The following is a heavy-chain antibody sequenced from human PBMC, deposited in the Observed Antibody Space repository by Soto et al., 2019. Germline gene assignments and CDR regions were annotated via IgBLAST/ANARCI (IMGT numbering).Heavy chain of an antibody. V-gene: IGHV1-2*04. Sequence: GASVKVSCKASGYTFTGYYMHWVRQAPGQGLEWMGWINPNSGGTNYAQKFQGWVTITRDTSISTAYMELSRLRSDDTAVYYCARDRGIVGATYYYYGMDVWGQGNTVTVSS. J-gene: IGHJ6*02. D-gene: IGHD1-26*01. CDR1: GYTFTGYY. CDR2: INPNSGGT. CDR3: ARDRGIVGATYYYYGMDV.